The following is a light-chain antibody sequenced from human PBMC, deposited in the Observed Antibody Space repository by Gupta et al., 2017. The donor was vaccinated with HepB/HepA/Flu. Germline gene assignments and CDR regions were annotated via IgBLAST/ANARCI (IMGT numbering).Light chain of an antibody. Sequence: EIVMTQSPATLSVSPGERATLSCRASQSVSSNLAWYQQKPGQAPRLLIYGASTRATGIPARFSGSGSGTEFTLTISSLQSEDFAVYYCQQYNNWPLTFGGATKVEIK. J-gene: IGKJ4*01. CDR2: GAS. V-gene: IGKV3-15*01. CDR1: QSVSSN. CDR3: QQYNNWPLT.